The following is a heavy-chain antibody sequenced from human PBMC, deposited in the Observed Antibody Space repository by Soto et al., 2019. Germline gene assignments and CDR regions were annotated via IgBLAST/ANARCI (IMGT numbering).Heavy chain of an antibody. J-gene: IGHJ6*02. CDR2: VSGYSGHS. CDR1: NETLTTYG. Sequence: QVHLVQSGAEVKKPGASVKVSCKASNETLTTYGISWVRQAPGQGLEWMGWVSGYSGHSSSAQEFQDRLIMTTDTATNTAYMELRSLTSDDSAVYFCASDSSSSGYYYGMDVWGQGTTVTVSS. V-gene: IGHV1-18*01. D-gene: IGHD6-6*01. CDR3: ASDSSSSGYYYGMDV.